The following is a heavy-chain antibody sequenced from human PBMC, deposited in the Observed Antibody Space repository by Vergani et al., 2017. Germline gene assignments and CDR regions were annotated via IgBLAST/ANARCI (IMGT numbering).Heavy chain of an antibody. CDR1: GGSFTSYH. J-gene: IGHJ6*03. Sequence: QVQLQQWGGGLLQPSETLSLTCVVNGGSFTSYHWTWIRQSPGEGLEWVGDIDHTGRPDYNPSLKSRLTISVDKSRNQFSLTLNSVTATDTAIYFCARVNTETNGHLYYYYYMDVWGQGTAVTVS. V-gene: IGHV4-34*01. D-gene: IGHD4-11*01. CDR2: IDHTGRP. CDR3: ARVNTETNGHLYYYYYMDV.